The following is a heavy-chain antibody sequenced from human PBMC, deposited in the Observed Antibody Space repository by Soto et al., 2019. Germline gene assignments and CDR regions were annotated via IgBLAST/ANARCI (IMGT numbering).Heavy chain of an antibody. CDR2: IGTAGDT. D-gene: IGHD3-22*01. CDR1: GFTFSSYD. Sequence: GSLKLSCSASGFTFSSYDMHLVRQGPGKGLEWVSAIGTAGDTNYAGSVKGRFTISRENAKNSLYLQMNSLRAGDTAIYFCARAIGPTLFDYWGQGTLVTVSS. V-gene: IGHV3-13*04. CDR3: ARAIGPTLFDY. J-gene: IGHJ4*02.